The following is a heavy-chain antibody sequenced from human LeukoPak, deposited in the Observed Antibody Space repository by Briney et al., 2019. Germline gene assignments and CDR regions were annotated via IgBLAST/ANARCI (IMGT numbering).Heavy chain of an antibody. CDR1: GYSFTDYW. CDR2: IYPGDSDT. J-gene: IGHJ6*03. D-gene: IGHD4-17*01. Sequence: GESLKISCKGSGYSFTDYWIGWVRQMPGKGLEWMGIIYPGDSDTRYSPSFQGQVTISADKSISTAYLQWSSLKASDTAMYYCASQTSYGDYAGYYYYMDVWGKGTTVTVSS. CDR3: ASQTSYGDYAGYYYYMDV. V-gene: IGHV5-51*01.